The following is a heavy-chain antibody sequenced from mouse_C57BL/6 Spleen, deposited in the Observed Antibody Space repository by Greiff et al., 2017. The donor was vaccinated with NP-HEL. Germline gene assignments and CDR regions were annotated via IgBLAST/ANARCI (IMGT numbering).Heavy chain of an antibody. CDR2: ISDGGSHT. V-gene: IGHV5-4*01. J-gene: IGHJ3*01. CDR3: ARDRGTTVPFAY. D-gene: IGHD1-1*01. CDR1: GFTFSSYA. Sequence: EVQVVESGGGLVKPGGSLKLSCAASGFTFSSYAMSWVRQTPEKRLEWVATISDGGSHTYYPDNVKGRFTIARDNAKNNMYLQMSHLKSEDTAMYYCARDRGTTVPFAYWGQGTLVTVSA.